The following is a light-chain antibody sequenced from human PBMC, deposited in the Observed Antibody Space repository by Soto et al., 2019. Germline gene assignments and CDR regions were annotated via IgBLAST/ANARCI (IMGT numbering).Light chain of an antibody. CDR3: QRYNNAPRT. J-gene: IGKJ1*01. V-gene: IGKV1-27*01. CDR2: AAS. CDR1: QGISNY. Sequence: DIHMTQSPSSLSGSVGDSVTITCRASQGISNYLAWYQQKPGKAPTLLIYAASTLQSGVPSRFSGSGSGTDFTLTISSLQPEDVATYYCQRYNNAPRTFGQGTKVDIK.